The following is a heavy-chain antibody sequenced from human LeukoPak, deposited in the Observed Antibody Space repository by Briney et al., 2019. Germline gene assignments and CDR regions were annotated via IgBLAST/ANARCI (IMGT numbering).Heavy chain of an antibody. CDR1: GFTFSSYA. CDR3: AKNWNPYYYYYMDV. D-gene: IGHD1-1*01. Sequence: PGRSLRLSCAASGFTFSSYAMHWVRQAPGKGLEWVAVISYDRSNKYYADSVKGRFTISRDNSKNTLYLKMNSLRAEDTAVYYCAKNWNPYYYYYMDVWGKGTPVTVSS. CDR2: ISYDRSNK. V-gene: IGHV3-30*04. J-gene: IGHJ6*03.